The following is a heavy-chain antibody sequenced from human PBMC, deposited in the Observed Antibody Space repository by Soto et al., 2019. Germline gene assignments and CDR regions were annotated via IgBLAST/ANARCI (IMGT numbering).Heavy chain of an antibody. J-gene: IGHJ4*02. V-gene: IGHV3-30*18. Sequence: PGGSLRLSCASSVFTFSSYGMHWVRQAPGKGLEWVAVISYDGSNKYYADSVKGRFTISRDNSKNTLYLQMNSLRAEDTAVYYCAKDQEPGHYYDSSGYYYGVMGYWGQGTLVTVSS. CDR1: VFTFSSYG. D-gene: IGHD3-22*01. CDR2: ISYDGSNK. CDR3: AKDQEPGHYYDSSGYYYGVMGY.